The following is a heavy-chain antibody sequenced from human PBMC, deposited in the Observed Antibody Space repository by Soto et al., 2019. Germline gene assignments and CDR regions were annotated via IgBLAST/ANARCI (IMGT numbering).Heavy chain of an antibody. V-gene: IGHV3-53*01. CDR3: GRGPNSDC. D-gene: IGHD2-21*01. Sequence: EERLVQSGGGLVQPGGSLRLSCAASGFSVGGNYMSWVRQAPGKGLELVSLIYSGGNPFYADSMKGRFTLSRDNSNNMLYLQMDSLRAEDTAVYYCGRGPNSDCWGQGTLVIVSS. CDR1: GFSVGGNY. CDR2: IYSGGNP. J-gene: IGHJ4*02.